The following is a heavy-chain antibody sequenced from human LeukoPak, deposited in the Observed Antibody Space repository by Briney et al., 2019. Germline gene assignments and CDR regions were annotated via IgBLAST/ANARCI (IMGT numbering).Heavy chain of an antibody. CDR1: GYSFTSYW. D-gene: IGHD3-10*01. J-gene: IGHJ3*02. CDR2: IYPGDSDT. CDR3: VRADVLLWFGESGENAFDI. Sequence: GGSLKISCKGSGYSFTSYWIGWVRQMPGKGLEWMGIIYPGDSDTRYSASFQGQVTISADKSNSTAYLQWSSLKASDTAMYYCVRADVLLWFGESGENAFDIWGQGTMVTVSS. V-gene: IGHV5-51*01.